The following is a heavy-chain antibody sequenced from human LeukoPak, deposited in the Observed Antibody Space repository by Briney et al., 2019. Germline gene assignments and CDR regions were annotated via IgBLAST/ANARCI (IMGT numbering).Heavy chain of an antibody. J-gene: IGHJ5*02. V-gene: IGHV4-39*01. CDR2: IYYSGST. CDR1: GGSISSSSYY. CDR3: ARHERGIVVVPAATRGFDP. Sequence: SETLSLTCTVSGGSISSSSYYWGWIRQPPGKGLEWIGSIYYSGSTYYNPSLKSRVTISVGTSKNQFSLKLSSVTAADTAGYYCARHERGIVVVPAATRGFDPWGQGTLVTVPS. D-gene: IGHD2-2*01.